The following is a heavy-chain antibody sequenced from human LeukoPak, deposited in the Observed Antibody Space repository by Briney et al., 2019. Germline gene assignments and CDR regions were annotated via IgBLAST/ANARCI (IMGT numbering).Heavy chain of an antibody. CDR2: IYTSGST. CDR1: GGSISSYY. D-gene: IGHD6-19*01. J-gene: IGHJ3*02. CDR3: ASAIALHAVAGIAFDI. Sequence: SETLSLTCTVSGGSISSYYWSWVRQPAGKGLEWIGRIYTSGSTNYNPSLKSRVTMSVDTSKNQFPLKLSSVTAADTAVYYCASAIALHAVAGIAFDIWGQGTMVTVSS. V-gene: IGHV4-4*07.